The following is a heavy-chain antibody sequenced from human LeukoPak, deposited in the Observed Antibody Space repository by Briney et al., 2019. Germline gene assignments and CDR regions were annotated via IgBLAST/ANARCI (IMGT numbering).Heavy chain of an antibody. D-gene: IGHD6-19*01. CDR2: IYYSGST. CDR3: ARGVTPRGIAVAGSTYFDY. CDR1: GGSISSSSYY. V-gene: IGHV4-39*01. J-gene: IGHJ4*02. Sequence: SETLSLTCTVSGGSISSSSYYRGWIRQPPGKGLEWIGSIYYSGSTYYNPSLKSRVTISVDTSKNQFSLKLSSVTAADTAVYYCARGVTPRGIAVAGSTYFDYWGQGTLVTVPS.